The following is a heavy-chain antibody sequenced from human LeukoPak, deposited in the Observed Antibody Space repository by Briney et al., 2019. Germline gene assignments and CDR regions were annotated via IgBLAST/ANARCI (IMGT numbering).Heavy chain of an antibody. D-gene: IGHD1-26*01. CDR1: GYTFTAYH. Sequence: ASVKVSCKASGYTFTAYHLHWVRQDLGQGLEWMGRITSDSGDTNYAQQFQGRVTMTGDTSITTVYMELSSLTSDDTAVYYCARDLSSTPHWELDYWGQGTLVTVSS. CDR3: ARDLSSTPHWELDY. J-gene: IGHJ4*02. CDR2: ITSDSGDT. V-gene: IGHV1-2*06.